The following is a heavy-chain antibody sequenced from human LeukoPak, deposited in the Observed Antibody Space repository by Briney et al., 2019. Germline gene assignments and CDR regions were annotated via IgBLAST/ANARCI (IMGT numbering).Heavy chain of an antibody. CDR1: GGSVSTGTYF. CDR3: ARAVLGSRIQINYDFWSGPPDY. Sequence: SETLSLTCTVSGGSVSTGTYFWSWIRQPPGKGLEWIGEIFYSGSTYYNPSLKSRVTISVDTSKNQFSLKLSSVTAADTAVYYCARAVLGSRIQINYDFWSGPPDYWGQGTLVTVSS. V-gene: IGHV4-30-4*08. J-gene: IGHJ4*02. D-gene: IGHD3-3*01. CDR2: IFYSGST.